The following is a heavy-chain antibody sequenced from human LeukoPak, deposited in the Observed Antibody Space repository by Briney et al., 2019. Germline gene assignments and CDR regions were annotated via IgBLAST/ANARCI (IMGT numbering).Heavy chain of an antibody. CDR3: ARWGPHCSDSTCDRYFYGMDV. CDR2: ISGSSSTI. Sequence: GGSLRLSCAASGFTFTTYSMNWGRQAPGKGLEWGSYISGSSSTIYYADSVKGRFTISRDSAKNSLYLQMNSLRDEDTAIYYCARWGPHCSDSTCDRYFYGMDVWGQGTTVTVSS. J-gene: IGHJ6*02. V-gene: IGHV3-48*02. CDR1: GFTFTTYS. D-gene: IGHD2-15*01.